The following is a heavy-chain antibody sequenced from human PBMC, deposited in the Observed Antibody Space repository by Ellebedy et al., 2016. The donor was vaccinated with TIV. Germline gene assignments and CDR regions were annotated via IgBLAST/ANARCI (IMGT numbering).Heavy chain of an antibody. V-gene: IGHV4-39*01. J-gene: IGHJ4*02. Sequence: SETLSLXCTVSGGSISSYYWSWIRQPPGKGLEWIGSIYYSGSTYYNPSLKSRVTISVDTSKNQFSLKLSSVTAADTAVYYCARIPFGYFDYWGQGTLVTVSS. CDR3: ARIPFGYFDY. CDR1: GGSISSYY. CDR2: IYYSGST. D-gene: IGHD3-16*01.